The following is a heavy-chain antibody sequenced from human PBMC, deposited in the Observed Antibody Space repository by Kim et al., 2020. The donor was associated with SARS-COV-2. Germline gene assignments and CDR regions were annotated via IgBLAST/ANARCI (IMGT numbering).Heavy chain of an antibody. Sequence: SETLSLTCTVSGGSISSGGYYWSWIRQHPGKGLEWIGYIYYSGSTYYNPSLKSRVTISVDTSKNQFSLKLSSVTAADTAVYYCARDVYGDYAGWFDPWGQGTLVTVSS. D-gene: IGHD4-17*01. V-gene: IGHV4-31*03. CDR3: ARDVYGDYAGWFDP. J-gene: IGHJ5*02. CDR2: IYYSGST. CDR1: GGSISSGGYY.